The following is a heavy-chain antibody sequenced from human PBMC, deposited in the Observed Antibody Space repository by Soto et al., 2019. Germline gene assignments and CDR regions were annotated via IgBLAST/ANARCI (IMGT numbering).Heavy chain of an antibody. CDR2: IDPSDSYT. Sequence: GASLKISCKGSGYSFTSYWISWVRQMPWKCLEWMGSIDPSDSYTNYSPSFQGHVTISADKSISTAYLQWSSLKASYTAMYYCARLETVKKRDHNSGMDVWGQGTTVTVSS. D-gene: IGHD4-4*01. V-gene: IGHV5-10-1*01. CDR3: ARLETVKKRDHNSGMDV. J-gene: IGHJ6*02. CDR1: GYSFTSYW.